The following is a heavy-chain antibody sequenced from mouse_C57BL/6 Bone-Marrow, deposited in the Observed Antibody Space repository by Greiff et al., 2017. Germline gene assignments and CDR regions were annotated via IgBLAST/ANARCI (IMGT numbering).Heavy chain of an antibody. CDR2: ISDGGSYT. Sequence: EVMLVEPGGGLVKPGGSLKLSCAASGFTFSSYAMSWVRQTPEKRLEWVATISDGGSYTYYPDNVKGRFTISRDNAKNNLYLQMSHLKSEDTAMYYCAREVVAPVWYFDVWGTGTTVTVSS. D-gene: IGHD1-1*01. CDR3: AREVVAPVWYFDV. V-gene: IGHV5-4*01. CDR1: GFTFSSYA. J-gene: IGHJ1*03.